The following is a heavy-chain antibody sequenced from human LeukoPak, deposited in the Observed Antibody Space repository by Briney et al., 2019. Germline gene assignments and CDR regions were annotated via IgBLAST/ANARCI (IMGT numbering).Heavy chain of an antibody. CDR3: ARPAGYSSSWYYTWFDP. D-gene: IGHD6-13*01. CDR1: GGSFSGYY. CDR2: INHSGST. Sequence: SETLSLACTVYGGSFSGYYWSWIRQPPGKGLEWIGEINHSGSTNYNPSLKSRVTISVDTSKNQFSLKLSSVTAADTAVYYCARPAGYSSSWYYTWFDPWGQGTLVTVSS. V-gene: IGHV4-34*01. J-gene: IGHJ5*02.